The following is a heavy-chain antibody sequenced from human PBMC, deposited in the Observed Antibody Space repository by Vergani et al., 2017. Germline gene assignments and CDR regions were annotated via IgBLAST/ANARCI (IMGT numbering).Heavy chain of an antibody. J-gene: IGHJ4*02. CDR1: GFTFDDYA. V-gene: IGHV3-9*01. CDR2: ISWNSGSI. CDR3: ARVYGDYPYFDY. D-gene: IGHD4-17*01. Sequence: EVQLVESGGGLVQPGRSLRLSCAASGFTFDDYAMHWVRQAPGKGLEWVSGISWNSGSIGYADSVKGRFNISRDNAKNTLYLQMNSLRAEDTAVYYCARVYGDYPYFDYWGEGTLVTVSS.